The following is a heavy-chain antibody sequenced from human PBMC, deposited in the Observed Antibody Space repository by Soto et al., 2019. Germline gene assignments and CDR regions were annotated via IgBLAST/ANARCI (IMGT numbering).Heavy chain of an antibody. Sequence: SQTLSLTCAISGDSVSSNSAAWNWIRQSPSRGLEWLGRTYYRSKWYNDYADSVKGRFTISRDNSKNTLYLQMNSLTAEDTAVYYCARSRDGHSFYFYYGMDGWGQGTTVTV. D-gene: IGHD2-2*01. J-gene: IGHJ6*02. CDR1: GDSVSSNSAA. CDR3: ARSRDGHSFYFYYGMDG. V-gene: IGHV6-1*01. CDR2: TYYRSKWYN.